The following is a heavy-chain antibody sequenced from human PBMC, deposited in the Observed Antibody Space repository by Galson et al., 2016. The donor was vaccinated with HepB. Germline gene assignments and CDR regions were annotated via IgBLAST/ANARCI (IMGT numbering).Heavy chain of an antibody. CDR3: ATTGGIAARPGNWYFDL. V-gene: IGHV3-9*01. J-gene: IGHJ2*01. Sequence: SLRLSCAASGFRFENYAMHWVRQAPGKGLEWVSGISWNSGTIVYADSVEGRFTISRDNAKNSLYLQMNSLRAEDTALYYCATTGGIAARPGNWYFDLWGRGAPVTVSS. CDR2: ISWNSGTI. D-gene: IGHD6-6*01. CDR1: GFRFENYA.